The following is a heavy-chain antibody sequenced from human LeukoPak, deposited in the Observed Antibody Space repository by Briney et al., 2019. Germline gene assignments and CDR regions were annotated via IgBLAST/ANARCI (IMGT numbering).Heavy chain of an antibody. J-gene: IGHJ4*02. V-gene: IGHV4-39*01. D-gene: IGHD2-15*01. CDR3: ARGCSDDSCYGGLDY. Sequence: SETLSLTCTVSGGSISSSSYYWGWIRQPPGKGLEWIGTIYYSGSTYYNPSLRSRVTLSVETSKNQFSLKLSSVTAADTAVYYCARGCSDDSCYGGLDYWGQGTLVTVSS. CDR1: GGSISSSSYY. CDR2: IYYSGST.